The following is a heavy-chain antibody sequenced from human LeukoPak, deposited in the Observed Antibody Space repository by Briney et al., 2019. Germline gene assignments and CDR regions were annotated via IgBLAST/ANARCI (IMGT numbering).Heavy chain of an antibody. J-gene: IGHJ5*02. D-gene: IGHD2-15*01. CDR1: GGSSSSYY. CDR3: ARVEGGRAKGWWFDP. Sequence: KTSETLSLTCTVSGGSSSSYYWSWIRQPAGKGLEWIGRIYTSGSTNYNPSLESRVTMSVDTSKNQFSLKLSSVTAADTAVYYCARVEGGRAKGWWFDPWGQGTLVTVSS. CDR2: IYTSGST. V-gene: IGHV4-4*07.